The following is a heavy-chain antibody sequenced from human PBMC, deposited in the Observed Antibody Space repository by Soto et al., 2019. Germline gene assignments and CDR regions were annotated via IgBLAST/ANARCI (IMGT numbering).Heavy chain of an antibody. CDR3: ARAGITMMILLDWFDP. D-gene: IGHD3-22*01. J-gene: IGHJ5*02. CDR1: GGSISSGGYY. V-gene: IGHV4-31*03. CDR2: IYYSGST. Sequence: QVQLQESGPGLVKPSQTLSLTCTVSGGSISSGGYYWSWIRQHPGKGLEWIGYIYYSGSTYYNPSLKSRVTISVDTSKNQFSLKLLSVTAADTAVYYCARAGITMMILLDWFDPWGQGTLVTVSS.